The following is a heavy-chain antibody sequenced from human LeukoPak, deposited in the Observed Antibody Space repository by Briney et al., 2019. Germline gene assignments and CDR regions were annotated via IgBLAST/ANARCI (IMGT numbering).Heavy chain of an antibody. CDR1: GGTFSSYA. V-gene: IGHV1-69*13. CDR2: IIPIFGTA. Sequence: RASVKVSCKTSGGTFSSYAISWVRQAPGQGLEWMGGIIPIFGTANYAQKFQGRVTITADESTSTAYMELSSLRSEDTAVYYCARVWGDSVYAFDIWGQGTMVTVSS. CDR3: ARVWGDSVYAFDI. D-gene: IGHD3-16*02. J-gene: IGHJ3*02.